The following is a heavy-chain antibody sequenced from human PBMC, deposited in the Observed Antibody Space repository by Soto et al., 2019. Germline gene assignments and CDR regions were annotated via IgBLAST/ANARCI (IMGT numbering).Heavy chain of an antibody. J-gene: IGHJ6*02. CDR1: GGSFSGYY. CDR2: INHSGST. CDR3: ARGRIAARLLTRQYYYYSMDV. D-gene: IGHD6-6*01. V-gene: IGHV4-34*01. Sequence: PSETLSLTCAVYGGSFSGYYWSWIRQPPGKGLEWIGEINHSGSTNYNPSLKSRVTISVDTSKNQFSLKLSSVTAADTAVYYCARGRIAARLLTRQYYYYSMDVWGQGTLVTVSS.